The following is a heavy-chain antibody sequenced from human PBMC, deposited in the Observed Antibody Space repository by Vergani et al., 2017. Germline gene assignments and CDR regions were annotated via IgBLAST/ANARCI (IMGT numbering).Heavy chain of an antibody. Sequence: QVQLVESGGGVVQPGRSLRLSCAASGFTFSSYAMHWVRQAPGKGLEWVAVISYDGRNKYYADSVKGRFTISRDNSKNTLYLQMNSLRAEDTAVYYCARGRSGSYYYYYYGMDVWGQGTTVTVSS. J-gene: IGHJ6*02. V-gene: IGHV3-30-3*01. D-gene: IGHD3-10*01. CDR2: ISYDGRNK. CDR3: ARGRSGSYYYYYYGMDV. CDR1: GFTFSSYA.